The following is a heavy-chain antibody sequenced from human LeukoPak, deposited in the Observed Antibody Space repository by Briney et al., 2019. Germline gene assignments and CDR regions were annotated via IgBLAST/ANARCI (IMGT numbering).Heavy chain of an antibody. CDR2: INSDGSST. CDR1: GFTFSSYW. CDR3: ARVRSTSGQLFGY. D-gene: IGHD3-3*01. J-gene: IGHJ4*02. V-gene: IGHV3-74*01. Sequence: GGSLRLSCAASGFTFSSYWMHWVRQAPGKGLVWVSRINSDGSSTSYADSVKGRFTISRDNAKNTLYLQMNSLRAEDTVVYYCARVRSTSGQLFGYWGQGTLVTVSS.